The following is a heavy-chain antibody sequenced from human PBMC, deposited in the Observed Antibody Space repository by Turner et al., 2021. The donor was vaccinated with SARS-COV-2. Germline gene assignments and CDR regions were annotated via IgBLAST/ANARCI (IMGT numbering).Heavy chain of an antibody. V-gene: IGHV4-39*02. CDR2: IYYSGST. CDR1: GGSISSSDYY. Sequence: QLQLQESGPGLVKPSETLSLTCTVSGGSISSSDYYWGWIRQPPGKGLEWIGSIYYSGSTYYNPSLKSRVTISVDTSKNQFSLKLSSVTAADTAVYYCAGEVVAATRPYYYGMDVWGQGTTVTVSS. D-gene: IGHD2-15*01. J-gene: IGHJ6*02. CDR3: AGEVVAATRPYYYGMDV.